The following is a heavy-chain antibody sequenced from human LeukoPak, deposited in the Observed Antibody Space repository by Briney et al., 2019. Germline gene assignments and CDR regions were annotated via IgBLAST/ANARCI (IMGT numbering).Heavy chain of an antibody. Sequence: ASVKVSCKASGYTFTSYGISWVRQAPGQGLEWMGWISAYNGNTNYAQKLQGRVTMTTDTSTSTAYMELRSPRSDDTAVYYCASQRRDGYNYPYWGQGTLVTVSS. CDR3: ASQRRDGYNYPY. V-gene: IGHV1-18*01. J-gene: IGHJ4*02. D-gene: IGHD5-24*01. CDR1: GYTFTSYG. CDR2: ISAYNGNT.